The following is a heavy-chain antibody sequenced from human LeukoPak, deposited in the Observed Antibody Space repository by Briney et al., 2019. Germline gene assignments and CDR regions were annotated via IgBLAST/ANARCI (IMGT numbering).Heavy chain of an antibody. J-gene: IGHJ3*02. CDR3: ARYALEHVVVVRNAFDI. CDR2: IYYSGST. D-gene: IGHD3-22*01. CDR1: GGSISSYY. Sequence: PSETLSLTCTVSGGSISSYYWSWIRQPPGKGLEWIGYIYYSGSTNYNPSLKSRVTISVDTSKNQFSLKLSSVTAADTAVYYCARYALEHVVVVRNAFDIWGQGTMVTVSS. V-gene: IGHV4-59*12.